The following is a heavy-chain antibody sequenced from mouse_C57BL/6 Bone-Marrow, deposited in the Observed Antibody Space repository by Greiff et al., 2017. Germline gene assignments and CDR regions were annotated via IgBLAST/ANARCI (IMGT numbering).Heavy chain of an antibody. CDR1: GFNIKDDY. J-gene: IGHJ3*01. Sequence: VQLQQSGAELVRPGASVKLSCTASGFNIKDDYMHWVKQRPEQGLEWIGWIDPENGDTEYASKFQGKATITADTSSNTAYLPLSSLTSDDTAVFYGTGSQAWFAYWGQGTLVTVSA. V-gene: IGHV14-4*01. D-gene: IGHD1-1*01. CDR2: IDPENGDT. CDR3: TGSQAWFAY.